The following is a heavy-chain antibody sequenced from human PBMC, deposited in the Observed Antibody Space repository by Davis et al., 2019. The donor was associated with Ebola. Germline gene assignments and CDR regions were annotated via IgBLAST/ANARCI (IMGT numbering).Heavy chain of an antibody. Sequence: GESLKISCVVSGLTFSNCWMSWVRQAPGKGLEWVANIKPDGSEKYYVDSVKGRFTISRDNAKNSQYLQMNSLRDEDTAVYYCARVIEGWELLGNYYYGMDVWGQGTTVTVSS. CDR1: GLTFSNCW. CDR2: IKPDGSEK. V-gene: IGHV3-7*01. D-gene: IGHD1-26*01. J-gene: IGHJ6*02. CDR3: ARVIEGWELLGNYYYGMDV.